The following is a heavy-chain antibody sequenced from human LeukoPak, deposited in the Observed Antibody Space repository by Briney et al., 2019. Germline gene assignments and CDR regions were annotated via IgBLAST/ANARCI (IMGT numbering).Heavy chain of an antibody. V-gene: IGHV3-23*01. D-gene: IGHD3-10*01. J-gene: IGHJ4*02. CDR3: AKLLRGVVVPYYDY. CDR2: ISGSGGSA. CDR1: GFTFSNYA. Sequence: GGSLRLSCAASGFTFSNYAMSWVRQAPGKGLEWVSPISGSGGSAYYADSVKGRFTISRDNSKNTLYLQMNSLRAEDTAVYYCAKLLRGVVVPYYDYWGQGTLVTVSS.